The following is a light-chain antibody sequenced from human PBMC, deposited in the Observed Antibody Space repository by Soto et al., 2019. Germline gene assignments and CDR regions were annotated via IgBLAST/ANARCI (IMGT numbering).Light chain of an antibody. CDR2: DNS. Sequence: QSVLAQSPSVSAAPGQRVTISCSGSSSNIPYQFVSWYKQFPGMAPTLLIYDNSRRPSGVPDRFSATKSGPSATLDIAGLQTAAESVYYCASWDSALDGFVFGPGTKLTVL. J-gene: IGLJ1*01. V-gene: IGLV1-51*01. CDR1: SSNIPYQF. CDR3: ASWDSALDGFV.